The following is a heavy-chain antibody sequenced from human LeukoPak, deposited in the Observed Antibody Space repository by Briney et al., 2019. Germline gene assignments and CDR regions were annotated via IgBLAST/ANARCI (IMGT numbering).Heavy chain of an antibody. Sequence: ASVKVSCKASGYTFTGYYMHWVRQAPGQGLEWMGIINPSGGSTSYAQKFQGRVTMTRDTSTSTVYMELSSLRSEDTAVYYCARDCRDGYARFDLWGRGTLVTVSS. CDR1: GYTFTGYY. J-gene: IGHJ2*01. CDR2: INPSGGST. V-gene: IGHV1-46*01. D-gene: IGHD5-24*01. CDR3: ARDCRDGYARFDL.